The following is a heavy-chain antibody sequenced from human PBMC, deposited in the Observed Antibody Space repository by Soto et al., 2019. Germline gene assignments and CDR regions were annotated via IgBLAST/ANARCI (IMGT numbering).Heavy chain of an antibody. J-gene: IGHJ3*02. V-gene: IGHV4-59*01. CDR2: IYYTEST. D-gene: IGHD7-27*01. CDR3: ARDRGSNWGLSEAFAI. Sequence: TLCVSCTVSACNSSGYLLHWIRQPTRKGLEWIGYIYYTESTNYSPSLKSRVTMSVDTSKNQFSLKLKSVTAADTAVYYCARDRGSNWGLSEAFAIWGHGKVVTFS. CDR1: ACNSSGYL.